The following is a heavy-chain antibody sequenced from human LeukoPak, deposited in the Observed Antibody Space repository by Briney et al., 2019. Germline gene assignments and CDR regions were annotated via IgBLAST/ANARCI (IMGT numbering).Heavy chain of an antibody. CDR1: EYTFTDYA. CDR3: ARGRWSATTATYYLDF. J-gene: IGHJ4*02. D-gene: IGHD5-24*01. V-gene: IGHV1-3*01. CDR2: INAGNGNT. Sequence: GSVKVSCKASEYTFTDYAINWVSQAPGQRLEWMGWINAGNGNTKYSQKFQGRVTITRDTSASTAYMELSSLTSEDTAVYYCARGRWSATTATYYLDFWGQGTLVTVSS.